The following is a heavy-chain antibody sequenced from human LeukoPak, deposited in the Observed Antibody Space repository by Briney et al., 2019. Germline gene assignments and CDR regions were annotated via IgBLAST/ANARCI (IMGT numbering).Heavy chain of an antibody. CDR2: ISWNSGSI. Sequence: GRSLRLSCAASGFTFDDYAMHWVRQAPGKGLEWVSGISWNSGSIGYADSVKGRFTISRDNAKNSLYLQMNSLRAEDTALYYCAKGRSITIFGVGLAFDYWGQGTLVTVSS. D-gene: IGHD3-3*01. CDR3: AKGRSITIFGVGLAFDY. V-gene: IGHV3-9*01. J-gene: IGHJ4*02. CDR1: GFTFDDYA.